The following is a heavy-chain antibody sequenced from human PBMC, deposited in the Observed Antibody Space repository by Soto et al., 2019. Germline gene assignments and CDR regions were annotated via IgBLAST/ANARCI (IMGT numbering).Heavy chain of an antibody. CDR3: ARGRGSSSNNFFGP. D-gene: IGHD6-6*01. CDR2: INPNSGST. J-gene: IGHJ5*02. Sequence: GASVKVSCKASGYTFSNYYMHWVRQAPGQGLEWMGWINPNSGSTNYAQNFQGRVTMTRDTSISTAYMELTRLRSDDTAVYYCARGRGSSSNNFFGPWGQGTLVTVSS. CDR1: GYTFSNYY. V-gene: IGHV1-2*02.